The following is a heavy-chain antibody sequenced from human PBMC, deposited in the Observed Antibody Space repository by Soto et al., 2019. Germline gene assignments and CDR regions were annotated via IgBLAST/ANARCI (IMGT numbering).Heavy chain of an antibody. CDR1: CGSISSGGYS. D-gene: IGHD6-13*01. CDR3: ARQAIAAAGRGYYYYYGMDV. J-gene: IGHJ6*02. Sequence: PSETLSLTCAVSCGSISSGGYSWSWIRQPPGKGLEWIGYIYHSGSTYYNPSLKSRVTISVDRSKNQFSLKLSSVTAADTAVYYCARQAIAAAGRGYYYYYGMDVWGQGTTVTVSS. CDR2: IYHSGST. V-gene: IGHV4-30-2*01.